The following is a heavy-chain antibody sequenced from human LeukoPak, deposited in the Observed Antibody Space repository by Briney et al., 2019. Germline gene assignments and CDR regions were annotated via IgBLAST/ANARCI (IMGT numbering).Heavy chain of an antibody. V-gene: IGHV1-24*01. J-gene: IGHJ5*02. Sequence: ASVKVSCKVSGYTLTELSIHWLRQAPGKGLEWMGGFDPEDGETIYAQKFQGRVTMTEDTSTDTAYMELSSLRSEDTAVYYCATSKPLRFLEWLLGFDPWGQGTLVTVSS. CDR1: GYTLTELS. CDR2: FDPEDGET. D-gene: IGHD3-3*01. CDR3: ATSKPLRFLEWLLGFDP.